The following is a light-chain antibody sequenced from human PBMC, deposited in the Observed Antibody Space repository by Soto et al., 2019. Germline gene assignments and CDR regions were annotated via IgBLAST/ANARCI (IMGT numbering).Light chain of an antibody. CDR1: QSINTW. Sequence: DIQMTQSPSTLSASVGDRVTVTCRASQSINTWLAWYQQTPGKAPKLLIYDASSLQSGVPSRFTGRGSGTEFTLTISRLQPDDFATYYCQQYDTYSRTFGQGTKVDIK. V-gene: IGKV1-5*01. CDR3: QQYDTYSRT. CDR2: DAS. J-gene: IGKJ1*01.